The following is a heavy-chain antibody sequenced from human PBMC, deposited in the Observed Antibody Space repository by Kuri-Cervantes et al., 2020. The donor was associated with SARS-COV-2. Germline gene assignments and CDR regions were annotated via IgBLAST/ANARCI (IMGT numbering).Heavy chain of an antibody. D-gene: IGHD6-13*01. CDR1: GGSIRSRSYY. CDR3: ARAPQYSSRFDY. CDR2: INHSGST. J-gene: IGHJ4*02. V-gene: IGHV4-39*01. Sequence: GSLRLSCTVSGGSIRSRSYYWSWIRQPPGKGLEWIGEINHSGSTNYNPSLKSRVTISVDTSKNQFSLKLSSVTAADTAVYYCARAPQYSSRFDYWGQGTLVTVSS.